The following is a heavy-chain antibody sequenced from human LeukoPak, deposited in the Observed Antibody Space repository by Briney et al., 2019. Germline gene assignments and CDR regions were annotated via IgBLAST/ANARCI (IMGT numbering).Heavy chain of an antibody. V-gene: IGHV1-69*13. Sequence: SVKLSCKASGGTFSSYAISWVRQSPGQGLEWMGGIIPIFGTANYAQKFQGRVTITADESTSTAYMELSSLRSEDTAVYYCARGLASTNYGSGSYYVYWGEGTVVTVSS. CDR2: IIPIFGTA. D-gene: IGHD3-10*01. J-gene: IGHJ4*02. CDR3: ARGLASTNYGSGSYYVY. CDR1: GGTFSSYA.